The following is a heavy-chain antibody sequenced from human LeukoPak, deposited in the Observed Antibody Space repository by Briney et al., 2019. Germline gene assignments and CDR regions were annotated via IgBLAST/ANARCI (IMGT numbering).Heavy chain of an antibody. Sequence: SETLSLTCTVSGGSISTYYWSWIRQPPGKGLEWIGYIYYSGNTNYNPSLKSRVTISVDTSKNQFSLKLSSVIAADTAVYYCARELRYDNSDSGAFWGQGTVVTVSS. J-gene: IGHJ3*01. CDR3: ARELRYDNSDSGAF. D-gene: IGHD3-22*01. CDR1: GGSISTYY. V-gene: IGHV4-59*01. CDR2: IYYSGNT.